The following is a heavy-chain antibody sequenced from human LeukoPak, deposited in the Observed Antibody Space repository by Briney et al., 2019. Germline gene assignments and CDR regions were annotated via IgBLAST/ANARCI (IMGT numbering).Heavy chain of an antibody. CDR1: GFTLRSYA. V-gene: IGHV3-64*01. Sequence: PGGSLRLSCAASGFTLRSYAMHWVRQAPGKGLEYVSAISSNGGSTYYANSVKGRFTISRDNSKNTLYLQMGSLRAEDMAVYYCARDGSGWAFDYWGQGTLVTVPS. D-gene: IGHD6-19*01. J-gene: IGHJ4*02. CDR2: ISSNGGST. CDR3: ARDGSGWAFDY.